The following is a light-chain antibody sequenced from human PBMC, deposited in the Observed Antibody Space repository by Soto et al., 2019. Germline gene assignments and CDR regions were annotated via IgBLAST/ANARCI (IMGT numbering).Light chain of an antibody. J-gene: IGKJ1*01. CDR1: QSISTW. V-gene: IGKV1-5*01. CDR2: DAS. Sequence: IKMSQSPSTLSASVGDRVGITCRASQSISTWLAWYQQKPGKAPKLLIYDASSLESGVPSRFSGSGSGTEYTLTISSLQPDDFATYYCQQYYTYWVMFGQGTKVDI. CDR3: QQYYTYWVM.